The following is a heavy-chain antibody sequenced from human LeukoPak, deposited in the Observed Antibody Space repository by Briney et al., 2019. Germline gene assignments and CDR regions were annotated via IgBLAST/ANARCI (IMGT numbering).Heavy chain of an antibody. CDR1: GGSISSSSYY. D-gene: IGHD4-17*01. CDR2: IYYSGSP. J-gene: IGHJ4*02. Sequence: SETLSLTCTVSGGSISSSSYYWGWIRQPPGKGLEWIGSIYYSGSPYYNPSLKSRVTMSVDTSKNQFSLKLSSVTAADTAVYYCARASHDYGDYSHFDYWGQGTLVTVSS. CDR3: ARASHDYGDYSHFDY. V-gene: IGHV4-39*07.